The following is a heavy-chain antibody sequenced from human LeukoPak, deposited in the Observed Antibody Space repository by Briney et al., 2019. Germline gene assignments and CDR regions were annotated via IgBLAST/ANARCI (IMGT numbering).Heavy chain of an antibody. D-gene: IGHD3-3*01. J-gene: IGHJ4*02. CDR2: IKSKTDGGTT. Sequence: PGGSLRLSCAASGFTFSNAWMSWVRQAPGKGLEWVGRIKSKTDGGTTDYAAPVKGRFTISRDDSKNTLYLQMNSLKTEDTAVYYCTTEQRILEWLFSYWGQGALVTVSS. CDR1: GFTFSNAW. V-gene: IGHV3-15*01. CDR3: TTEQRILEWLFSY.